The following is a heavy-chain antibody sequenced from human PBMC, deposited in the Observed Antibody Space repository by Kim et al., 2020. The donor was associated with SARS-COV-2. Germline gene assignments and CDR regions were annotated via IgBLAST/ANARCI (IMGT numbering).Heavy chain of an antibody. Sequence: SETLSLTCTASGGSISGYYWSWIRQPAGKGPEWIGHVYTSGSTQYNPSLRSRVTMPVDASKNQFSLKMSSVTAADTAVYYCARGGASSKYFDLWGRGTLVTVSS. CDR1: GGSISGYY. CDR2: VYTSGST. CDR3: ARGGASSKYFDL. J-gene: IGHJ2*01. D-gene: IGHD2-2*01. V-gene: IGHV4-4*07.